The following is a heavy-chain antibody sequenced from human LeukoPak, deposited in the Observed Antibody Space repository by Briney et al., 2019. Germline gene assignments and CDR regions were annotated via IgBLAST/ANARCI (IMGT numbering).Heavy chain of an antibody. D-gene: IGHD1-7*01. Sequence: GRSLRLSCAASGFTFSSYAMHWVRQAPGKGLEWVAVISYDGSNEYYADSVKGRFTISRDNSKNTLYLQMNSLRAEDTAVYYCAKDQELELPDYWGQGTLVTVSS. J-gene: IGHJ4*02. CDR3: AKDQELELPDY. CDR2: ISYDGSNE. V-gene: IGHV3-30-3*01. CDR1: GFTFSSYA.